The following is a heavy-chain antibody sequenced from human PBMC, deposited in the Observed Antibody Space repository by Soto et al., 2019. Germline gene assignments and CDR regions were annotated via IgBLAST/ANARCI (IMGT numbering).Heavy chain of an antibody. D-gene: IGHD3-3*01. V-gene: IGHV3-74*01. CDR2: IKSDGTVT. CDR3: ARENYDFWSGYYLDY. CDR1: GITFSTYR. J-gene: IGHJ4*02. Sequence: EVQLVESGGGLVQPGGSLRLSCVVSGITFSTYRMHWVRQAPGKGLVWVSHIKSDGTVTHYTDSVRGRFIISRDNAKKTLFLQMNSLRVEDTAVYYCARENYDFWSGYYLDYWGQGTLVTVSS.